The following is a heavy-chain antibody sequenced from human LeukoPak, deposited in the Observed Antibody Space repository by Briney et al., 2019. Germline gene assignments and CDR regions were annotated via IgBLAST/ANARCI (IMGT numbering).Heavy chain of an antibody. CDR2: INPNSGGT. Sequence: GASVKVSCKASGYTFTVYYMHWVRQAPGQGLEWMGWINPNSGGTNYAQKFQGRVTMTRDTSISTAYMELSRLRSDDTAVYYCARAALVANSHHDAFDIWGQGTMVTVSS. J-gene: IGHJ3*02. D-gene: IGHD2-15*01. V-gene: IGHV1-2*02. CDR3: ARAALVANSHHDAFDI. CDR1: GYTFTVYY.